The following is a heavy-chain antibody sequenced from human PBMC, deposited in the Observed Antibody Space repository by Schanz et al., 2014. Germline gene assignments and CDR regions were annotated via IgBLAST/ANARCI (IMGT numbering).Heavy chain of an antibody. CDR2: ISSSSSTI. V-gene: IGHV3-48*01. Sequence: DVQLVDSGGGLVQPGGSLRLSCAASGFTFDPYAMHWLRQSPGKGLEWVSYISSSSSTIYYADSVKGRFTISRDNSKNTLFLQMSSLRAEDTAVYYCARDGDFDYWGQGTLVTVSS. CDR1: GFTFDPYA. CDR3: ARDGDFDY. J-gene: IGHJ4*02.